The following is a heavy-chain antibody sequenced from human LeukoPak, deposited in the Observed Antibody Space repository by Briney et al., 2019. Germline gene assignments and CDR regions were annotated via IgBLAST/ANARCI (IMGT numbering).Heavy chain of an antibody. V-gene: IGHV1-18*01. D-gene: IGHD5-18*01. CDR3: ARPTDTAMADYYGMDV. CDR1: GYTFPSYG. J-gene: IGHJ6*02. CDR2: ISAYNGNT. Sequence: GASVKVSCKASGYTFPSYGISWVRQAPGQGLEWMGWISAYNGNTNYAQKLQGRVTMTTDTSTSTAYMELRSLRSDDTAVYYCARPTDTAMADYYGMDVWGQGTTVTVSS.